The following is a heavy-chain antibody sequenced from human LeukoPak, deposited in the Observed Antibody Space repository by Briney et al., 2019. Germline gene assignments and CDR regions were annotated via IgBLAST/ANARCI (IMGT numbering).Heavy chain of an antibody. CDR3: ARTVAIQIPEYFQH. V-gene: IGHV4-30-2*01. J-gene: IGHJ1*01. CDR2: IYHSGST. CDR1: GGSISSGGYY. Sequence: SQTLSLTCTVSGGSISSGGYYWSWIRQPPGKGLEWIVYIYHSGSTYYNPSLKSRVTISVDRSKNQFSLKLSSVTAADTAVYYCARTVAIQIPEYFQHWGQGTLVTVSS. D-gene: IGHD2-2*02.